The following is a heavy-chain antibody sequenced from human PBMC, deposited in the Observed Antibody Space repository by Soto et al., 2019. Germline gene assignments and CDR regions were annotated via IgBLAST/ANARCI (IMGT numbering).Heavy chain of an antibody. D-gene: IGHD3-10*01. CDR2: IKEDGSGK. V-gene: IGHV3-7*03. Sequence: PGGSLRLSCVGSGFRISNYFMSWVRQAPGKGLEWVANIKEDGSGKYYVESVKGRFTISRDNAKNSLYLQVNSLRDEDTAVYYCARPRFRGMDVWGQGTTVTVSS. CDR1: GFRISNYF. CDR3: ARPRFRGMDV. J-gene: IGHJ6*02.